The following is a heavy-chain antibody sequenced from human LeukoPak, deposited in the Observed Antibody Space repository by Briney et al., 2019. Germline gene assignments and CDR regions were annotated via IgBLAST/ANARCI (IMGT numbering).Heavy chain of an antibody. CDR2: VYTSGST. D-gene: IGHD3-22*01. V-gene: IGHV4-4*07. CDR1: GGSISSYY. Sequence: KPSETLSLTCTVSGGSISSYYWSWIRQPAGKGLEWIGRVYTSGSTNYNPPLKSRVTISVDTSKNQFSLRLSSVTAADTAVYYCARVGPPDYYDSSGYRTAWGQGTLVTVSS. CDR3: ARVGPPDYYDSSGYRTA. J-gene: IGHJ5*02.